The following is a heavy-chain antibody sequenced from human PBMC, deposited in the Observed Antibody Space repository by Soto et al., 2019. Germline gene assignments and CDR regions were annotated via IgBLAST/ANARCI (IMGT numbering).Heavy chain of an antibody. V-gene: IGHV3-23*01. CDR3: AIYGDYPNGYGMDV. J-gene: IGHJ6*02. CDR1: GFTFSSYA. CDR2: ISGSGGST. D-gene: IGHD4-17*01. Sequence: GGSLRLSCAASGFTFSSYAMSWVRQAPGKGLEWVSAISGSGGSTYYADSVKGRFTISRDNSKNTLYLQMNSLRAEDTAVYYCAIYGDYPNGYGMDVWGQGTTVTVSS.